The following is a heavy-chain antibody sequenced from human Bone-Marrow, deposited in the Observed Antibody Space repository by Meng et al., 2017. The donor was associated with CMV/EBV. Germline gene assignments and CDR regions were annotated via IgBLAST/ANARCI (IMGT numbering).Heavy chain of an antibody. J-gene: IGHJ6*02. V-gene: IGHV3-15*01. D-gene: IGHD4-11*01. Sequence: GESLKISCAASGFTFSSYGMHWVRQAPGKGLEWVGRIKSKTDGGTTDYAAPVKGRFTISRDDSKNTLYLQMNSLKTEDTAVYYCTTGLVTTNYYYYYYGMDVWGQGTTVTVSS. CDR1: GFTFSSYG. CDR3: TTGLVTTNYYYYYYGMDV. CDR2: IKSKTDGGTT.